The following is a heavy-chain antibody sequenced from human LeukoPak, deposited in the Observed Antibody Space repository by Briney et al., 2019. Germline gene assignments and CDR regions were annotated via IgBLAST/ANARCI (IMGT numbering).Heavy chain of an antibody. D-gene: IGHD5-12*01. CDR2: ISSSSSYI. CDR1: GFTFSSYS. J-gene: IGHJ6*02. CDR3: ARDRGYSGFMDV. V-gene: IGHV3-21*01. Sequence: PGGSLRLSCAASGFTFSSYSMNWVRQAPGKGLEWVSSISSSSSYIYYADSVKGRFTISRDNAKNSLYLQMNSLRAEDTVVYYCARDRGYSGFMDVWGQGTTVTVSS.